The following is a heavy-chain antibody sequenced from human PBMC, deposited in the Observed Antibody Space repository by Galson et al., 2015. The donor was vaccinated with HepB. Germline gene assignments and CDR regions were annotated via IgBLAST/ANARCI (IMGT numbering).Heavy chain of an antibody. J-gene: IGHJ3*02. V-gene: IGHV6-1*01. CDR1: GDSVSSNSAA. D-gene: IGHD3-22*01. Sequence: CAISGDSVSSNSAAWNWIRQSPSRGLEWLGRTYYRSKWYNDYAVSVKSRITINPDTSKNQFSLKLSSVTAADTAVYYCARDSDTSYYYDSSGYYYGAFDIWGQGTMVTVSS. CDR3: ARDSDTSYYYDSSGYYYGAFDI. CDR2: TYYRSKWYN.